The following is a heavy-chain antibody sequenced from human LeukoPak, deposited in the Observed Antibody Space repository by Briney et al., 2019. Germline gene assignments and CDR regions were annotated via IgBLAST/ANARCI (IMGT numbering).Heavy chain of an antibody. J-gene: IGHJ4*02. V-gene: IGHV3-30*03. D-gene: IGHD5-18*01. CDR1: GFTFGSYG. Sequence: GSLILSCAASGFTFGSYGMHWVRQAPGKGLEWVAVISYDGSNKYYADSVKGRFTISRDNSKNTLYLQMNSLRAEDTAVYYCATTRYTAMVYFDYWGQGTLVTVSS. CDR3: ATTRYTAMVYFDY. CDR2: ISYDGSNK.